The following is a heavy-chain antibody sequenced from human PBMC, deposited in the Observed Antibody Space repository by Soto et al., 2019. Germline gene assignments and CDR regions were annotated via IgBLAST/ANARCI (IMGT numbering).Heavy chain of an antibody. CDR3: ARAPSARRNYYFDY. CDR2: IYYSGST. J-gene: IGHJ4*02. Sequence: SETLSLTCTVSGGSIGSGGYYWSWIRQHPGKGLEWIGYIYYSGSTYYNPSLKSRVTISVDTSKNQFSLKLSSVTAADTAVYYCARAPSARRNYYFDYWGQGTLVTVSS. D-gene: IGHD6-6*01. V-gene: IGHV4-31*03. CDR1: GGSIGSGGYY.